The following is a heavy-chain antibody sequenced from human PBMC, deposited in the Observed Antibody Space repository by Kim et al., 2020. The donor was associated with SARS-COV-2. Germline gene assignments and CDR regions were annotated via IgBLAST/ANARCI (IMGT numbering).Heavy chain of an antibody. CDR1: GFTFSSYA. Sequence: GGSLRLSCAASGFTFSSYAMSWVRQAPGKGLEWVSAISGSGGSTYYADSVKGRFTISRDNSKNTLYLQMNSLRAEVTAVYYCAKDQQASIAVAGTNYWGQGTLVTVSS. V-gene: IGHV3-23*01. J-gene: IGHJ4*02. CDR2: ISGSGGST. CDR3: AKDQQASIAVAGTNY. D-gene: IGHD6-19*01.